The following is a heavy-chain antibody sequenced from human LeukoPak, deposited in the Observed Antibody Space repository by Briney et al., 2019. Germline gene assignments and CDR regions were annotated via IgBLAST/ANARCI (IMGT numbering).Heavy chain of an antibody. CDR1: GGSISSSSYY. CDR3: ARDQTTAVAGFEYPQYYYYGMDV. J-gene: IGHJ6*02. V-gene: IGHV4-39*07. CDR2: IYYSGST. D-gene: IGHD6-19*01. Sequence: PSETLSLTCTVSGGSISSSSYYWGWIRQPPGKGLEWIGSIYYSGSTYYNPSLKSRVTISVDTSKNQFSLKLSSVTAADTAVYYCARDQTTAVAGFEYPQYYYYGMDVWGQGTTVTVSS.